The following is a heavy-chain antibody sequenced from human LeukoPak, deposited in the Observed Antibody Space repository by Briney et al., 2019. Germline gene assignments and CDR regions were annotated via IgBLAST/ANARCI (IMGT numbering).Heavy chain of an antibody. CDR1: GGSISSSSYC. J-gene: IGHJ4*02. Sequence: SETLTLTCTVSGGSISSSSYCWGWIRQPLGKGLEWIGSIYYSGSTYYNPSLKSRVTISVDTSKNQFSLKLSSVTAADTAVYYCARGKYGGKMGFGYWGQGTLVTVSS. CDR3: ARGKYGGKMGFGY. CDR2: IYYSGST. D-gene: IGHD2-15*01. V-gene: IGHV4-39*01.